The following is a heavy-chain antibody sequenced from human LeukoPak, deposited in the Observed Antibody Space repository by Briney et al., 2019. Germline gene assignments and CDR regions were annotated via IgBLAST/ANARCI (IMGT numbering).Heavy chain of an antibody. CDR2: ISSRSGEI. CDR1: GFTLSSYS. CDR3: ASRESNDY. J-gene: IGHJ4*02. D-gene: IGHD3-10*01. V-gene: IGHV3-21*04. Sequence: GGTLRLSCAAPGFTLSSYSMNWVRQAPGKGLEWVSSISSRSGEIYYAGSVKGRFTISRDNAKNSLYLQMNSLRAEDTAVYYCASRESNDYWGQGTLVTVSS.